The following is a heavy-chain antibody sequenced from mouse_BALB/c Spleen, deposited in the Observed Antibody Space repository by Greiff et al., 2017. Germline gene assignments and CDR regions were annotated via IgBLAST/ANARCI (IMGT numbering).Heavy chain of an antibody. V-gene: IGHV3-8*02. Sequence: EVKVEESGPSLVKPSQTLSLTCSVTGDSITSCYWNWIRKFPGNKLEYMGYISYSGSTYYNPSLKSRISITRDTSKNQYYLQLNTVTTEDTATYYCARWAFYDGYYDYWGQGTTLTVSS. D-gene: IGHD2-3*01. J-gene: IGHJ2*01. CDR1: GDSITSCY. CDR3: ARWAFYDGYYDY. CDR2: ISYSGST.